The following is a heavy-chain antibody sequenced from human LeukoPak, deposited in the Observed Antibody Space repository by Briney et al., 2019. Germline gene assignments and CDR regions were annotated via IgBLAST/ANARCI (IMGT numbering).Heavy chain of an antibody. J-gene: IGHJ4*02. D-gene: IGHD1-26*01. CDR1: GDSISSADYY. Sequence: SETLPLTRTVSGDSISSADYYWSWIRQPPGKGLEWIGYIYYSGSTYYNPSLKSRVIISADTSKNQFSLKLSSVTAADTAVYYCARVKYSGSYYGVDYWGQGTLVTVSS. CDR2: IYYSGST. CDR3: ARVKYSGSYYGVDY. V-gene: IGHV4-30-4*08.